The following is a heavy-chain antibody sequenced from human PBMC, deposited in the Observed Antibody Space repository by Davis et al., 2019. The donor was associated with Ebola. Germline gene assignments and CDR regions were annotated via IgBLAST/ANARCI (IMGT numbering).Heavy chain of an antibody. J-gene: IGHJ5*02. D-gene: IGHD3-22*01. Sequence: ASVKVSCKASGYTLTDYQMHWVRQAPGQGLEWMGGINPISGDTNYAEKFQGRVTMTRDTSISTAYMELSSLRSEDTAMYYCARIQTGYYFDSSDSPSWLDPWGQGTLVTVSS. CDR3: ARIQTGYYFDSSDSPSWLDP. V-gene: IGHV1-2*02. CDR2: INPISGDT. CDR1: GYTLTDYQ.